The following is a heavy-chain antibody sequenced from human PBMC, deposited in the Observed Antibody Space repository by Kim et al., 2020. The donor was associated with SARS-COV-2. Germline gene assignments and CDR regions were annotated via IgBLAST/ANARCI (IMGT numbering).Heavy chain of an antibody. Sequence: GGSLRLSCAASGFTLSSYWMHWVRQAPGKGVVWVSRISGDGISTTYADSVKGRFTIFRDNAKNTLYLQMNSLRAEDTAVYYCARDPDSGGYSYFQHWGQG. CDR3: ARDPDSGGYSYFQH. J-gene: IGHJ1*01. V-gene: IGHV3-74*01. CDR2: ISGDGIST. CDR1: GFTLSSYW. D-gene: IGHD4-17*01.